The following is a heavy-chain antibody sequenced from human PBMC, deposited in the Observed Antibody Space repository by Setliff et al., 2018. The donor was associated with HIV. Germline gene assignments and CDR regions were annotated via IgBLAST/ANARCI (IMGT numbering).Heavy chain of an antibody. J-gene: IGHJ6*03. Sequence: SETLSLTCAVYGGSFSGYYWSWIRQPPGKGLEWIGEINYSGGTNYNPPLKSRVTISVDTSKNQFSLELSSVTAADTAVYYCAREPAAIQGAYYYYYLDVWGKGTAVTVSS. D-gene: IGHD2-2*02. V-gene: IGHV4-34*01. CDR2: INYSGGT. CDR1: GGSFSGYY. CDR3: AREPAAIQGAYYYYYLDV.